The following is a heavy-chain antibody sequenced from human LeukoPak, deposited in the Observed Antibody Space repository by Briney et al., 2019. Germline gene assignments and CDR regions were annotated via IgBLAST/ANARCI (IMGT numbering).Heavy chain of an antibody. CDR1: GFTFSSYS. D-gene: IGHD2-2*02. Sequence: GGSLRLSCAASGFTFSSYSMNWVRQAPGKGLEWVSSISSSSSYIYYADSVKGRFTTSRDDAKNSLYLQMNSLRAEDTAVYYCARLSYTANFDYWGQGTLVTVSS. CDR3: ARLSYTANFDY. J-gene: IGHJ4*02. CDR2: ISSSSSYI. V-gene: IGHV3-21*01.